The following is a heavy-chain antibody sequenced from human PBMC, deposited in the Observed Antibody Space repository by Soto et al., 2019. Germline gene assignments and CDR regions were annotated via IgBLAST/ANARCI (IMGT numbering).Heavy chain of an antibody. CDR2: IYHSGST. Sequence: SETLSLTCAVSGGSISSGNWWSWVRQPPGKGLEWIGEIYHSGSTNYNPSLKSRVTISVDKSKTQFSLRLSSVTAADTAVYYCARVISPMAPSDYWGQGTLVTVSS. J-gene: IGHJ4*02. V-gene: IGHV4-4*02. D-gene: IGHD3-10*01. CDR1: GGSISSGNW. CDR3: ARVISPMAPSDY.